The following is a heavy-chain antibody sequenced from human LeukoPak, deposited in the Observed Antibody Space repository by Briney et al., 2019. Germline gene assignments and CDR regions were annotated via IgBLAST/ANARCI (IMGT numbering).Heavy chain of an antibody. V-gene: IGHV3-66*01. CDR2: IYVDGTT. J-gene: IGHJ4*02. CDR1: GFTVNSIY. D-gene: IGHD5-24*01. Sequence: GGSLRLSCAVSGFTVNSIYMTWFRQAPGKGLEWVSVIYVDGTTIYSDSVEGRFTMTRDDSGNTLYLQLNSLRAEDTAVYYCAKEGRGANNARFGIDYWGQGTLVTVSS. CDR3: AKEGRGANNARFGIDY.